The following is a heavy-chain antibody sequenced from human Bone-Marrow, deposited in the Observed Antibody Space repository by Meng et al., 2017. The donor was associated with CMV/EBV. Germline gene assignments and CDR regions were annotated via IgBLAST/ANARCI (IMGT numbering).Heavy chain of an antibody. D-gene: IGHD2-15*01. CDR3: ARELGYNYYYYGMDV. V-gene: IGHV1-69*05. Sequence: SVKVSCKASGGTFSSYAISWVRQAPGQGLEWMGGIIPIFGTANYAQKFQGRVTITTDESTSTAYMELSSLRSEDTAVYYCARELGYNYYYYGMDVWGQGTTVTVSS. J-gene: IGHJ6*02. CDR2: IIPIFGTA. CDR1: GGTFSSYA.